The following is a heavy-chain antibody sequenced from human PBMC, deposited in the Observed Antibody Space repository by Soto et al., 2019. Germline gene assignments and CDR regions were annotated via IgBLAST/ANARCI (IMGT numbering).Heavy chain of an antibody. Sequence: EVQLVESGGGLVQPGGSLRLPCVGSGFTFSKYWMSWVRQAPGKGLQWVANINEDGSAKYYVDSVKGRFTISRDNAKNSLYLQMNSLGAEDTAVYYCAREYSWGQGTLVTVSS. CDR2: INEDGSAK. V-gene: IGHV3-7*01. D-gene: IGHD3-10*01. CDR3: AREYS. J-gene: IGHJ5*02. CDR1: GFTFSKYW.